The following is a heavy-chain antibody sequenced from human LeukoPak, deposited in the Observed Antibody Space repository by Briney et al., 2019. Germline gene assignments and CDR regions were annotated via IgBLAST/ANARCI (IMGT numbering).Heavy chain of an antibody. D-gene: IGHD4-17*01. CDR2: IYYSGST. V-gene: IGHV4-31*03. CDR3: ARVDYGDYVFDY. J-gene: IGHJ4*02. Sequence: SETLSLTCTVSGGSISSGGYYWSWIRQHPGKGLEWIGYIYYSGSTYYNPSLESRATISVDTSKNQFSLKLSSVTAADTAVYYCARVDYGDYVFDYWGQGTLVTVSS. CDR1: GGSISSGGYY.